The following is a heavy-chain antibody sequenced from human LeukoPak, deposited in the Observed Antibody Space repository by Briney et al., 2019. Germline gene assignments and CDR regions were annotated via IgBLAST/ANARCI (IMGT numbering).Heavy chain of an antibody. CDR1: GGTFSSYA. Sequence: SVKVSCKASGGTFSSYAISWVRQAPGQGLEWMGGIIPIFGTANYAQKFQGRVTITADKSTSTAYMELSSLRSEDTAVYYCARGVVVVAADYYYYYMDVWGKGTTVTISS. J-gene: IGHJ6*03. CDR2: IIPIFGTA. CDR3: ARGVVVVAADYYYYYMDV. V-gene: IGHV1-69*06. D-gene: IGHD2-15*01.